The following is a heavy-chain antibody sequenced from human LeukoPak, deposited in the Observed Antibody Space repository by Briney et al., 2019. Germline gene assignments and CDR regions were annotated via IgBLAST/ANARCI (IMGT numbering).Heavy chain of an antibody. CDR3: ARVRGGGVDY. Sequence: SETLSLTCDVSGDSISSYYWSWIRQPPGKGLEWIGYIYYTGSTNYNPSLKSRVTTSVDTSKNQFSLRLTSVTAADTAVYYCARVRGGGVDYWGQGTLVTVSS. CDR2: IYYTGST. D-gene: IGHD2-15*01. V-gene: IGHV4-59*01. J-gene: IGHJ4*02. CDR1: GDSISSYY.